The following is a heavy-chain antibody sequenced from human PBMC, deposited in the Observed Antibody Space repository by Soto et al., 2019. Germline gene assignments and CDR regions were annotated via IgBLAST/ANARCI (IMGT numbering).Heavy chain of an antibody. CDR1: GGSISSGDYY. CDR3: AKSHYYGSGSPIVNYTYMDV. CDR2: IYYSGST. V-gene: IGHV4-30-4*01. Sequence: PSGTLSLTCTVSGGSISSGDYYWSWIRQTPGKGLEWIGYIYYSGSTYYNPSLKSRVSISVDMPKNQFSLRLSSVTAADTAVYFCAKSHYYGSGSPIVNYTYMDVWGKGTAVTVSS. J-gene: IGHJ6*03. D-gene: IGHD3-10*01.